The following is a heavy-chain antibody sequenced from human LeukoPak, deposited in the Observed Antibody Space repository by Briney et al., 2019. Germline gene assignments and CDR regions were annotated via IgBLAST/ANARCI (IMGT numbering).Heavy chain of an antibody. V-gene: IGHV4-4*02. J-gene: IGHJ4*02. CDR3: ARLGDWPFDY. D-gene: IGHD2-21*02. Sequence: PSETLSLTCAVSGGSISSSNWWSWVRQPPGKGLEWIGEIYHSGSTNYNPSLKSRVTISVDKPKTQFSLKLSSVPAADTAVYYCARLGDWPFDYWGQGTLVTVSS. CDR2: IYHSGST. CDR1: GGSISSSNW.